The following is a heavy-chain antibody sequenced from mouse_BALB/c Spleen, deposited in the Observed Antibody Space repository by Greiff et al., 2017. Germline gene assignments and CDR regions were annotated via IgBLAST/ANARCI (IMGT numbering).Heavy chain of an antibody. CDR2: ISDGGSYT. J-gene: IGHJ4*01. CDR3: ARGITTGYAMDY. Sequence: EVQLVESGGGLVKPGGSLKLSCAASGFTFSDYYMYWVRQTPEKRLEWVATISDGGSYTYYPDSVKGRFTISRDNAKNNLYLQMSSLKSEDTAMYYCARGITTGYAMDYWGQGTSVTVSS. D-gene: IGHD1-1*01. V-gene: IGHV5-4*02. CDR1: GFTFSDYY.